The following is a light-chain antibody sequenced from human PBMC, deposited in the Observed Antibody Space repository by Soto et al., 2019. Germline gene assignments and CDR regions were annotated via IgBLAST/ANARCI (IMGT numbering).Light chain of an antibody. CDR1: NIRSKS. Sequence: SYELTRPPSVSVAAGQAATITCGGNNIRSKSVHWYQQKPGQAPVLVVYDDSDRPSGIPERFSGSNSGNTATLTISRVEAGDEADYFCQVWDGSDDHVVFGGGTQLTVL. V-gene: IGLV3-21*02. J-gene: IGLJ2*01. CDR3: QVWDGSDDHVV. CDR2: DDS.